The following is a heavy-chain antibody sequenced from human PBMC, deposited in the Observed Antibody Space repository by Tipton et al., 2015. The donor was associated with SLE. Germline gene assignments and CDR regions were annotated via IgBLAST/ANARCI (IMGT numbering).Heavy chain of an antibody. Sequence: TLSLTFTVSGGSISNYYWSWIRQPAGKGLEWIGRFYTSGSTNYNPPLKSRVTMSVATSKNQFSLKLSSVTAADPAVYYCARDHPVAGPFDYWGQGTLVTVSS. V-gene: IGHV4-4*07. D-gene: IGHD6-19*01. J-gene: IGHJ4*02. CDR3: ARDHPVAGPFDY. CDR2: FYTSGST. CDR1: GGSISNYY.